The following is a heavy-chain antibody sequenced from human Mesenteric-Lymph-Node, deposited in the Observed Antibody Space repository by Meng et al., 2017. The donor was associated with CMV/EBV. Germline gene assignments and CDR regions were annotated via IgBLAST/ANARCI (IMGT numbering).Heavy chain of an antibody. CDR2: IYSGGST. CDR1: GFTVSSNY. J-gene: IGHJ4*02. Sequence: LSLTCAASGFTVSSNYMTWVRQAPGKGLEWVSIIYSGGSTYYADSVKGRFTISRDNSKNTLYLQMNSLRAEYTAVYYCARDRASYFDYWGQGTLVTVSS. CDR3: ARDRASYFDY. V-gene: IGHV3-53*05.